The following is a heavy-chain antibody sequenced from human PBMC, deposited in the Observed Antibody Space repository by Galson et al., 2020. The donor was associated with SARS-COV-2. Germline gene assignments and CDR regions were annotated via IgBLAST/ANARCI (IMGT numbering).Heavy chain of an antibody. CDR1: GFSFGSYS. D-gene: IGHD6-19*01. CDR3: ARDYLSGWRTFDY. Sequence: GGSLRLSCAASGFSFGSYSMTWVRQAPGKGLEYISSISSSSGYTYYADSVKGRFTISRDNAKNSLYLQMSSLRVEDTAMYYCARDYLSGWRTFDYWGLGTLVSVSS. CDR2: ISSSSGYT. V-gene: IGHV3-21*03. J-gene: IGHJ4*02.